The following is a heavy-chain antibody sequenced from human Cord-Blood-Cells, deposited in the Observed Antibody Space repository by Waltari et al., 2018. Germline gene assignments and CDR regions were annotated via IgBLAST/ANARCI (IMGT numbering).Heavy chain of an antibody. J-gene: IGHJ3*02. Sequence: QVQLVQSGAVVKKPGASVKVSCKVSGYTLTELYMHWVRLAPGKGLEWMGGFDPEDGETIYAQKFQGRVTMTEDTSTDTAYMELSSLRSEDTAVYYCATPRGYSYGYAFDIWGQGTMVTVSS. D-gene: IGHD5-18*01. V-gene: IGHV1-24*01. CDR3: ATPRGYSYGYAFDI. CDR1: GYTLTELY. CDR2: FDPEDGET.